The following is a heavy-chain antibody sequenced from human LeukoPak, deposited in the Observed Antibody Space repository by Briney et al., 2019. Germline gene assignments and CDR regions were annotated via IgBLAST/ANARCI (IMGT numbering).Heavy chain of an antibody. CDR1: GYSFTNYW. J-gene: IGHJ5*02. CDR3: ATLTHVQLERLYNWFDP. CDR2: IYPSDSDT. V-gene: IGHV5-51*01. D-gene: IGHD1-1*01. Sequence: GESLKISCMGSGYSFTNYWIGWVRQMPGKGLEWMGIIYPSDSDTRYSPSFQGQVTISADKSVSTAYLQWRSLKASDTAIYYCATLTHVQLERLYNWFDPWGQGTLVTVSS.